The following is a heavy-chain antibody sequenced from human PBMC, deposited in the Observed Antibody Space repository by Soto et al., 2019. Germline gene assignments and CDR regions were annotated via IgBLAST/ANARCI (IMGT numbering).Heavy chain of an antibody. D-gene: IGHD3-9*01. CDR2: IIPLYGTP. CDR3: ARRIDLLFNYFDS. CDR1: GGTFSDNA. J-gene: IGHJ5*01. Sequence: QVQLVQSGAEVKEPGSAVKVSCKTSGGTFSDNAITWVRRAPGQGLEWMGGIIPLYGTPSYAPTFQGRLTIKCGASTLLVYMELSSLRFEDTGVYYGARRIDLLFNYFDSWGQGTLGTVSS. V-gene: IGHV1-69*05.